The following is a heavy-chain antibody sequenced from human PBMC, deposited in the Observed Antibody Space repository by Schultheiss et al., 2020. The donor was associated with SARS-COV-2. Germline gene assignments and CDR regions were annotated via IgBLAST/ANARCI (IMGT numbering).Heavy chain of an antibody. Sequence: GGSLRLSCAASGFTFSNYAMSWVRQAPGKGLEWVSAISGSGGSTYYADSVKGRFTISRDNSKNTLYLQMNSLRAEDTAVYYCAKDGYCSSTSCYPYYFDYWGQGTLVTVSS. V-gene: IGHV3-23*01. CDR3: AKDGYCSSTSCYPYYFDY. D-gene: IGHD2-2*03. J-gene: IGHJ4*02. CDR2: ISGSGGST. CDR1: GFTFSNYA.